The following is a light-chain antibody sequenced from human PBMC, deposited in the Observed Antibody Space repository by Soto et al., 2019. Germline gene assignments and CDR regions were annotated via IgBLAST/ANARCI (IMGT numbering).Light chain of an antibody. CDR2: DVS. J-gene: IGLJ1*01. CDR1: SSDVGGYNY. CDR3: SSYTSSSSYV. V-gene: IGLV2-14*01. Sequence: QSALTQPASVSGSPGQSITISCTGTSSDVGGYNYVSWYQQHPGKAPKLMIYDVSNRPSGVSNRVAVSKSGNTASLTISGLQDEDEADYYCSSYTSSSSYVFGTGTKLTVL.